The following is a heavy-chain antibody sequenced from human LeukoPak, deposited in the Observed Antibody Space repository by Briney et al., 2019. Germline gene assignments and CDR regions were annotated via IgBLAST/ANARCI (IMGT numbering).Heavy chain of an antibody. CDR1: GFTFSSYA. Sequence: GGSLRLSCVASGFTFSSYAMSWVRQAPGKGLEWVSVISGSGGSTSYADSVKGRFTIYRDNSKNTLYLQMNSLRVEDTAVYYCAKDRALVRSAYFDYWGQGTLVIVSS. CDR3: AKDRALVRSAYFDY. V-gene: IGHV3-23*01. J-gene: IGHJ4*02. CDR2: ISGSGGST. D-gene: IGHD2-21*01.